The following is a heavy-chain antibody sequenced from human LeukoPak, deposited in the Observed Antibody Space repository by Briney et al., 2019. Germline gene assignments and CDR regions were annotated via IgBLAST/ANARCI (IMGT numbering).Heavy chain of an antibody. V-gene: IGHV4-59*01. Sequence: ETLSLTCTVSGGSISSYYWSWIRQPPGKGLEWIGYIYYSGSTNYNPSLKSRVTISVDTSKNQFSLKLTSVTAADTAVYYCARVVDSSGYYHRGYYFDYWGQGTLVTVSS. CDR2: IYYSGST. D-gene: IGHD3-22*01. J-gene: IGHJ4*02. CDR1: GGSISSYY. CDR3: ARVVDSSGYYHRGYYFDY.